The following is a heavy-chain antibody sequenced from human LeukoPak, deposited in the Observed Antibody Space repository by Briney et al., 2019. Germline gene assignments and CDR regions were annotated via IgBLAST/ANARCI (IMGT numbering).Heavy chain of an antibody. CDR2: IIPIFGTA. Sequence: ASVKVSCKASGGTFSSYAISWVRQAPGQGLEWMGGIIPIFGTANYAQKFQGRVTITTDESTSTAYMELSSLRSEDTAVYYCARRVPDYDFWSGDAFDIWGQGTMVTVSS. J-gene: IGHJ3*02. CDR1: GGTFSSYA. V-gene: IGHV1-69*05. CDR3: ARRVPDYDFWSGDAFDI. D-gene: IGHD3-3*01.